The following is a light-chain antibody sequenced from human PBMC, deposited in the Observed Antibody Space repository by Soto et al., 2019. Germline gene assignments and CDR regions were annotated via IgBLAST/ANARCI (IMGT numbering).Light chain of an antibody. CDR1: SSDVGGYNY. CDR2: EVS. Sequence: QSALTQPASVSGSPGQSITISCTGTSSDVGGYNYVSWYQHHPGKAPKLMIYEVSYRPSGVSNRFSGSKSGNTASLTISGLQAEDEADYSCNSYTSGSTLFGGGTKLTVL. J-gene: IGLJ3*02. CDR3: NSYTSGSTL. V-gene: IGLV2-14*01.